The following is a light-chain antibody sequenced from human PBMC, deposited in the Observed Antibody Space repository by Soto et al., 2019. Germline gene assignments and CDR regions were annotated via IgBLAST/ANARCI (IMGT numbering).Light chain of an antibody. CDR3: QQYGTTPLYT. Sequence: EIVLTQSPGTLSLSPGERATLSCRASESVRSSYLAWYRQKPGQAPRLLIYGASSRATGIPDRFSGSGSGTDFTLTISRLEPEDFAVYYCQQYGTTPLYTFGQGTKREIK. CDR2: GAS. J-gene: IGKJ2*01. CDR1: ESVRSSY. V-gene: IGKV3-20*01.